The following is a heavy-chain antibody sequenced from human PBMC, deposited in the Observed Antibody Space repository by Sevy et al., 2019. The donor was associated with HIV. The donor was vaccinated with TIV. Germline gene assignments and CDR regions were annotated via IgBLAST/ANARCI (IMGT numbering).Heavy chain of an antibody. CDR1: GFTFSSYA. J-gene: IGHJ4*02. CDR3: AKSSEQPSSFDY. V-gene: IGHV3-23*01. Sequence: GGYLRLSCAASGFTFSSYAMSWVRQAPGKGLEWVSAISGSGGSTYYADTVKGRFTISRDNSKNTLYLQMNSLRAEDTAVYYCAKSSEQPSSFDYWGQGTLVTVSS. D-gene: IGHD6-13*01. CDR2: ISGSGGST.